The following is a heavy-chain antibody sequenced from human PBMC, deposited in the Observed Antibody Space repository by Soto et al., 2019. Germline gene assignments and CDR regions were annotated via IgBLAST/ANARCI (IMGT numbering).Heavy chain of an antibody. D-gene: IGHD6-13*01. Sequence: QVQLVQAGAEVQKPGSSMKVSCKTSGGTFSNYYISWVRQAPGQGLEWMGDIIPMFDTPKYAQKFQGRVTITADESTSAAYMELRSLRAEDTAGYYWSRGYTTGTLASGGQETLITVSS. J-gene: IGHJ4*02. CDR1: GGTFSNYY. CDR3: SRGYTTGTLAS. V-gene: IGHV1-69*01. CDR2: IIPMFDTP.